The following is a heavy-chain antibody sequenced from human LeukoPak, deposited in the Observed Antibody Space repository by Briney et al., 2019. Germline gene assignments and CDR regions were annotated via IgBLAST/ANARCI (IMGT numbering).Heavy chain of an antibody. J-gene: IGHJ4*02. CDR2: IGYDGSSK. V-gene: IGHV3-30*02. CDR1: GFTFSSYG. Sequence: PGGSLRLSCAASGFTFSSYGMHWVRQAPGKGLEWVAFIGYDGSSKYYADSVKGRFTMSRDNSKNTLYLQMNSLRAEDTAVYYCAKDGSYYGSGSHLDYWGQGTLVTVSS. D-gene: IGHD3-10*01. CDR3: AKDGSYYGSGSHLDY.